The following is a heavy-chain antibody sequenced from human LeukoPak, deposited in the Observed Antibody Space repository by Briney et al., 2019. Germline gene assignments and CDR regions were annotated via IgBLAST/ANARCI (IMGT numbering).Heavy chain of an antibody. D-gene: IGHD3-10*01. CDR3: ARRKKTYYYGSGSPRGPHDAFDI. V-gene: IGHV4-39*07. CDR2: INHSGST. CDR1: GGSISSSSYY. J-gene: IGHJ3*02. Sequence: PSETVSLTCTVSGGSISSSSYYWRWIRQPPGKGLEWIGEINHSGSTNYNPSLKSRVTISVDTSKNQFSLKLSSVTAADTAVYYCARRKKTYYYGSGSPRGPHDAFDIWGQGTMVTVSS.